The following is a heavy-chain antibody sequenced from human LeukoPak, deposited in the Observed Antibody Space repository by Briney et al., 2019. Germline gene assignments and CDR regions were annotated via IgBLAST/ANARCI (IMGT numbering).Heavy chain of an antibody. CDR2: ISGSGGSI. D-gene: IGHD1-26*01. CDR3: AREGGGDAFDI. CDR1: GFTFSSYE. J-gene: IGHJ3*02. Sequence: GGSLRLSCAASGFTFSSYEMNWVRQAPGKGLEWVSYISGSGGSIYYADSVKGRFTISRDNAKNSLYLQMNSLRAEDTAVYYCAREGGGDAFDIWGRGTLVTVSS. V-gene: IGHV3-48*03.